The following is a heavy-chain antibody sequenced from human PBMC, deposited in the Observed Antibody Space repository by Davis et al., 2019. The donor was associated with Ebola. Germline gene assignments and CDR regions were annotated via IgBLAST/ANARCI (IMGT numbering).Heavy chain of an antibody. Sequence: GALKISCAASGFTFSSYAMSWVRQAPGKGLEWVSAISGSGGSTYYADSVKGRFTISRDNSKNTLYLQMNSLRAEDTAVYYCAKVGPTGTKYFDYWGQGTLVTVSS. D-gene: IGHD1-1*01. CDR2: ISGSGGST. CDR3: AKVGPTGTKYFDY. CDR1: GFTFSSYA. V-gene: IGHV3-23*01. J-gene: IGHJ4*02.